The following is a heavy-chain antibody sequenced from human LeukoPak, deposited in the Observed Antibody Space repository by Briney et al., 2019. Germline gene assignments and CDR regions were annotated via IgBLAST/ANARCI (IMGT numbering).Heavy chain of an antibody. CDR3: AKGVGYSYGLSQSPGMDV. Sequence: GRSLRLSCAASGFTFDDYAMHWVRPAPGKGLEWVSGISWNSGSIGYADSVKGRFTISRDNAKNSLYLQMNSLRAEDTALYYCAKGVGYSYGLSQSPGMDVWGQGTTVTVSS. D-gene: IGHD5-18*01. J-gene: IGHJ6*02. V-gene: IGHV3-9*01. CDR1: GFTFDDYA. CDR2: ISWNSGSI.